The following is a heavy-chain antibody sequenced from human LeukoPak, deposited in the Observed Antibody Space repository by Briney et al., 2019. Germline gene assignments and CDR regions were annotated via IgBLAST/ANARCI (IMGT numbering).Heavy chain of an antibody. CDR2: INTDGSST. CDR1: GFTFSSYW. Sequence: GGSLRLSCAASGFTFSSYWMHWVRQAPGKGLVWVSRINTDGSSTSYADSVKGRFTISRDNAKNTVFLQMNSLRGEDTAVYYCARDLNDFWSGFYSDAFDIWGQGTMVTVSS. J-gene: IGHJ3*02. CDR3: ARDLNDFWSGFYSDAFDI. D-gene: IGHD3-3*01. V-gene: IGHV3-74*01.